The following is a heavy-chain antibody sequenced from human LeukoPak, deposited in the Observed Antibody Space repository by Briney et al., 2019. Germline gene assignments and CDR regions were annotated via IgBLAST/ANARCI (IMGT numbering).Heavy chain of an antibody. CDR2: IIPIFGTA. J-gene: IGHJ5*02. Sequence: ASVKVSCKASGGTFSSYAISWVRQAPGQGLEWMGGIIPIFGTANYAQKFQGRVTITADESTSTAYMELSSLRSGDTAVYYCARGSPPYHTSETDNWFDPWGQGTLVTVSS. CDR1: GGTFSSYA. CDR3: ARGSPPYHTSETDNWFDP. D-gene: IGHD1-14*01. V-gene: IGHV1-69*13.